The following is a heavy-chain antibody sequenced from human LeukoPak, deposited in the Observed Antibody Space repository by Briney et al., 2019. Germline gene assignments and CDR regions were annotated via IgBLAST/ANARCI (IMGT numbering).Heavy chain of an antibody. J-gene: IGHJ4*02. CDR3: AKSLDESYGWAVDY. CDR1: GFTFDDYA. V-gene: IGHV3-9*03. D-gene: IGHD1-26*01. CDR2: ISWNSGSI. Sequence: GGSLRLSCAASGFTFDDYAMHWVRQAPGKGLEWVSGISWNSGSIGYADSVKGGFTISRDNAKNSLYLQMNSLRAEDMALYYCAKSLDESYGWAVDYWGQGTLVTVSS.